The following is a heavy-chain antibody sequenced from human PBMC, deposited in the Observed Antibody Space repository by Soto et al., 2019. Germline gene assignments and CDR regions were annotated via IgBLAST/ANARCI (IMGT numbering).Heavy chain of an antibody. V-gene: IGHV1-46*01. CDR3: AGASSRVSSVVAAY. Sequence: ASVKVSCKASHDSLSSHFIHWVRQAPGEGLEWLGIINPGPNSASCSPEFQGRLTLTSDMPSRTVYMQLSNLRSDDTAVYYCAGASSRVSSVVAAYCGHGTLVTLSS. CDR2: INPGPNSA. J-gene: IGHJ1*01. CDR1: HDSLSSHF. D-gene: IGHD2-15*01.